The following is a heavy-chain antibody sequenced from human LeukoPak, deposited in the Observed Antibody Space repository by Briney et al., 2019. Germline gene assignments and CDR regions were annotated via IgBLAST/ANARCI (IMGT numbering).Heavy chain of an antibody. J-gene: IGHJ4*02. CDR3: ARGQQLVFMAKVQLERSSYFDY. D-gene: IGHD1-1*01. CDR1: GYTFTSYG. CDR2: ISAYNGNT. V-gene: IGHV1-18*01. Sequence: ASVKVSCKASGYTFTSYGISWVRQAPGQGLEWMGWISAYNGNTNYAQKLQGRVTMTTDTSTSTAYMELRSLRSEDTAVYYCARGQQLVFMAKVQLERSSYFDYWGQGTLVTVSS.